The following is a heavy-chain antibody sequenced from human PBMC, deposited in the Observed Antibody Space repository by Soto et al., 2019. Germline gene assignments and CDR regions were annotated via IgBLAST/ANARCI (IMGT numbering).Heavy chain of an antibody. CDR3: AREPAARPRRPYYFDY. V-gene: IGHV1-69*01. J-gene: IGHJ4*02. D-gene: IGHD6-6*01. CDR2: IIPIFGTA. Sequence: QVQLVQSGAEVKKPGSSVKVSCKASGGTFSSYAISWVRQAPGQGLEWMGGIIPIFGTANYAQKFQGRVTITADESTSTAYMELSILRSEDTAVYYCAREPAARPRRPYYFDYWGQGTLVNVSS. CDR1: GGTFSSYA.